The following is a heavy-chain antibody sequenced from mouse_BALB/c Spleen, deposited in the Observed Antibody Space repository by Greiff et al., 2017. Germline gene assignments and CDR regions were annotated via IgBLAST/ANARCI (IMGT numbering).Heavy chain of an antibody. V-gene: IGHV5-6-5*01. CDR1: GFTFSSYA. J-gene: IGHJ1*01. Sequence: EVQGVESGGGLVKPGGSLKLSCAASGFTFSSYAMSWVRQTPEKRLEWVASISSGGSTYYPDSVKGRFTISRDNARNILYLQMSSLRSEDTAMYYCARGDGYYWYCDVWGAGTTVTVSS. D-gene: IGHD2-3*01. CDR3: ARGDGYYWYCDV. CDR2: ISSGGST.